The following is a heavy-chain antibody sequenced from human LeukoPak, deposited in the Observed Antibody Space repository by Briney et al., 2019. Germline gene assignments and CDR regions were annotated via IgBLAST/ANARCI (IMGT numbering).Heavy chain of an antibody. V-gene: IGHV4-34*01. CDR1: GGSFSSYY. CDR3: RATWGIMGTTFDY. J-gene: IGHJ4*02. D-gene: IGHD3-16*01. CDR2: INHSGSA. Sequence: SETLSLTCAVYGGSFSSYYWSWIRQPPGKGLEWIGEINHSGSANYNPSLKSRVTISVDTPKNQFSLKLSSVTAADTAVYYCRATWGIMGTTFDYWGQGSLVTVSS.